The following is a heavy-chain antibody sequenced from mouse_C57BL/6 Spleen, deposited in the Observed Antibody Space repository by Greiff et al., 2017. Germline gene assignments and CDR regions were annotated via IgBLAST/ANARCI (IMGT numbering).Heavy chain of an antibody. CDR3: ARDTTVVATGWYFDV. Sequence: QVQLQQSGAELVKPGASVKISCKASGYAFSSYWMNWVKQRPGKGLEWIGQIYPGDGDTNYNGKFKGKATLTADKSSSTAYMQLSSLTSEDSAVYFCARDTTVVATGWYFDVWGTGTTVTVSS. CDR1: GYAFSSYW. J-gene: IGHJ1*03. V-gene: IGHV1-80*01. D-gene: IGHD1-1*01. CDR2: IYPGDGDT.